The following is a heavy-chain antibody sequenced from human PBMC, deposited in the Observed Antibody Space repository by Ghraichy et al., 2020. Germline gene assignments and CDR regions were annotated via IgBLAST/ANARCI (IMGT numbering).Heavy chain of an antibody. CDR3: ARGKQQLVPDS. D-gene: IGHD6-6*01. CDR2: INHSGIT. V-gene: IGHV4-34*01. J-gene: IGHJ4*02. CDR1: GGSFSGYY. Sequence: SETLSLTCAVYGGSFSGYYWSWIRQPPGKGLEWIGEINHSGITNYNPSLKSRVTILVDTSKNQFLLKLSSVTAADSAVYFCARGKQQLVPDSWGQGTLVSVSS.